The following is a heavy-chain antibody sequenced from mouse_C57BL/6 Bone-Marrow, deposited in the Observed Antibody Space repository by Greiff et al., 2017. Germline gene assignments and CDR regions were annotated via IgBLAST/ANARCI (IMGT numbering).Heavy chain of an antibody. CDR1: EYEFPSHD. CDR2: INSDGGST. CDR3: ARLGTAVVSDWYFDV. D-gene: IGHD1-1*01. Sequence: EVKLQESGGGLVQPGESLKLSCESNEYEFPSHDMSWVRKTPEKRLELVAAINSDGGSTYYPDTMERRFIISRDNTKKTLYLQMSSLRSEDTALYYCARLGTAVVSDWYFDVWGTGTTVTVSS. J-gene: IGHJ1*03. V-gene: IGHV5-2*01.